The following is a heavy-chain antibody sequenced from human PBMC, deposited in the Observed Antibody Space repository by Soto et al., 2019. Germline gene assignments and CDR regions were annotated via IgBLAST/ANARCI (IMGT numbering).Heavy chain of an antibody. CDR3: ARDGHYYDSSGYPDY. V-gene: IGHV3-33*01. J-gene: IGHJ4*02. D-gene: IGHD3-22*01. CDR1: GFTLSSYG. Sequence: QVQLVESGGGVVQPGRSLRLSCAASGFTLSSYGMHWVRQAPGKGLEWVAVIWYDGSNKYYADSVKGRFTISRDNSKNTLYLQMNSLRAEDTAVYYCARDGHYYDSSGYPDYWGQGTLVTVSS. CDR2: IWYDGSNK.